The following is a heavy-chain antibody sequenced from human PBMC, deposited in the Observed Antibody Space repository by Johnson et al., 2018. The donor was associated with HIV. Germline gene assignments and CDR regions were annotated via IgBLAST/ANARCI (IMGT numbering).Heavy chain of an antibody. D-gene: IGHD5-18*01. Sequence: QVQLVESGGGLVKPGGSLRLSCAASGFTFSDYYMSWIRQAPGKGLEWVSYISSSGSTIYYADSVKGRFTISRDNSKNTLYLQMNSLRAEDTAVYYCAKGDKAYSYPLDAFDIWGQGTMVTVSP. CDR1: GFTFSDYY. CDR3: AKGDKAYSYPLDAFDI. CDR2: ISSSGSTI. J-gene: IGHJ3*02. V-gene: IGHV3-11*04.